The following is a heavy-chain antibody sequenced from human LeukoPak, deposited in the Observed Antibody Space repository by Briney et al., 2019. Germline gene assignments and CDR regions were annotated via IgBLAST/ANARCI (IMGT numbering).Heavy chain of an antibody. J-gene: IGHJ5*02. D-gene: IGHD3-22*01. V-gene: IGHV3-7*01. CDR1: GFAFGSEA. CDR3: ARDLYYYDSSGYFPLYNWFDP. Sequence: GGSLRLSCAVSGFAFGSEAMSWVRQSPGKGLEWVANIKQDGSEKYYVDSVKGRFTISRDNAKNSLYLQMNSLRAEDTAVYYCARDLYYYDSSGYFPLYNWFDPWGQGTLVTVSS. CDR2: IKQDGSEK.